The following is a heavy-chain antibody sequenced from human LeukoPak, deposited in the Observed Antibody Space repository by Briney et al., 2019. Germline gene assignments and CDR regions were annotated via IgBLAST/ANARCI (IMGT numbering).Heavy chain of an antibody. V-gene: IGHV4-34*01. D-gene: IGHD6-19*01. CDR1: GGSISGYY. CDR3: ARGGSSGWYRGWFDP. CDR2: INHSGST. Sequence: SETLSLTCTVSGGSISGYYWSWIRQPPGKGLEWIGEINHSGSTNYNPSLKSRVTISVDTSKNQFSLKLSSVTAADTAVYYCARGGSSGWYRGWFDPWGQGTLVTVSS. J-gene: IGHJ5*02.